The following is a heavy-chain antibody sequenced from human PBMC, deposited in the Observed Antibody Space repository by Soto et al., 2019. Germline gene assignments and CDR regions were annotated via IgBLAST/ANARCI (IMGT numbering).Heavy chain of an antibody. J-gene: IGHJ4*02. Sequence: PGESLKISCKGSGYNFPTYWIGRMRQMPGKGLEWMGIIYPGDSDTRYSPSFQGQVTISVDKSISTAYLQWNSLKASDSAMYYCARRHDYAVDYWAQGNLVTVSS. CDR1: GYNFPTYW. V-gene: IGHV5-51*01. D-gene: IGHD4-17*01. CDR3: ARRHDYAVDY. CDR2: IYPGDSDT.